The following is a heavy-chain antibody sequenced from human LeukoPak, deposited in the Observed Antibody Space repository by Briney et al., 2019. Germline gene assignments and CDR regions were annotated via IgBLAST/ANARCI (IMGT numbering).Heavy chain of an antibody. V-gene: IGHV3-74*01. CDR3: ARVGGPTEYYYYYGMDV. Sequence: GGSLRLSCAASGFTFSSYWMHWVRQAPGKGLVWVSRINSDGSSTSYADSVKGRFTISRDNAKNTLYLQMNSLRAEDTAVYYCARVGGPTEYYYYYGMDVWGQGTTVTVSS. J-gene: IGHJ6*02. D-gene: IGHD3-16*01. CDR1: GFTFSSYW. CDR2: INSDGSST.